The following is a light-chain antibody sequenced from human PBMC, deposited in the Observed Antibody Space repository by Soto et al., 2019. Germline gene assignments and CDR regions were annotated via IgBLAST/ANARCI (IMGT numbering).Light chain of an antibody. CDR1: SSDVGGYNY. V-gene: IGLV2-14*01. CDR2: DVS. Sequence: QSALTQPASVSGSPGQSITISCTGTSSDVGGYNYVSWYQQHPGKAPKLMIYDVSNRASWVSNRFSGSKSGNTASLTISGLQAEDEADYYCSSYTSSSTLYVFGTGTKVTVL. CDR3: SSYTSSSTLYV. J-gene: IGLJ1*01.